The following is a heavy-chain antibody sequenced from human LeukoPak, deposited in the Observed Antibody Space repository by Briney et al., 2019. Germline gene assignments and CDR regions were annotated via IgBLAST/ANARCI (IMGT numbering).Heavy chain of an antibody. J-gene: IGHJ5*02. CDR1: GFTFSGYG. CDR3: RSDLTAHNTSGSGCYNSRTWVEP. Sequence: GRSLRLSCAASGFTFSGYGMHWVRQARGKGLEWVAVIWYDGSNKHCADSVKGRFTISRDNSKNTLYLQMNSLRAEDTALYLRRSDLTAHNTSGSGCYNSRTWVEPGGQGTLVTVSS. D-gene: IGHD3-10*01. CDR2: IWYDGSNK. V-gene: IGHV3-33*01.